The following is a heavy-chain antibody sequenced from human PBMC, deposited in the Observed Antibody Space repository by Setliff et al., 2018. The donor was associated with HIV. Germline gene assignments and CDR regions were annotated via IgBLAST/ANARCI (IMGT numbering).Heavy chain of an antibody. CDR2: IIPIFGTA. CDR3: ATGGYSYGWGYYFDY. V-gene: IGHV1-69*05. Sequence: ASVKVSCKASGGTFSSYAISWVRQAPGQGLEWMGGIIPIFGTANYAQKFQGRVTITTDESTSTAYMELSSLRSEGTAVYYCATGGYSYGWGYYFDYWGQGTLVTVPS. CDR1: GGTFSSYA. D-gene: IGHD5-18*01. J-gene: IGHJ4*02.